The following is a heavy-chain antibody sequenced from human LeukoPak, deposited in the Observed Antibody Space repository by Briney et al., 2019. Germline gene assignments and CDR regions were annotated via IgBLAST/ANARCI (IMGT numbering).Heavy chain of an antibody. J-gene: IGHJ4*02. Sequence: GGSLRLSCAASGFTFSSYAMSWGRQAPGKGLEWVSVISGSGGSTYYTDSVRGRFTISRDNSKNTLYLQMNSLRAADTAVYYCAKDLAGADYFDSLLQATLVSVSS. V-gene: IGHV3-23*01. CDR1: GFTFSSYA. CDR3: AKDLAGADYFDS. D-gene: IGHD1-26*01. CDR2: ISGSGGST.